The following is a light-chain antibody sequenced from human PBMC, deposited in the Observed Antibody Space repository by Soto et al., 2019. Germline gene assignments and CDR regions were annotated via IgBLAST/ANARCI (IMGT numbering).Light chain of an antibody. V-gene: IGKV1-9*01. Sequence: DIQLTQSPSFLSVSVGDRVTSTCRASQGISSYLAWYQQKPGKAPKLLIYAASTLQSGVPSRFSGSGSGTEFTLTISSLQPEDFATYYCQQLNSYPPSTFGQGTRLEIK. CDR3: QQLNSYPPST. CDR1: QGISSY. CDR2: AAS. J-gene: IGKJ5*01.